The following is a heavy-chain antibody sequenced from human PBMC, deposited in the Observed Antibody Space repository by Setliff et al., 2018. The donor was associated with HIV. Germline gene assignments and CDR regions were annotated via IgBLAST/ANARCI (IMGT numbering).Heavy chain of an antibody. D-gene: IGHD2-21*02. CDR3: ARHANGPYGPFGDLLYFDY. J-gene: IGHJ4*02. Sequence: LSLTCTVSGGSMNNYYWTWIRQPPGKGLEWIGYIYTSGSTKYNPSLKSRVTISLDTSKNQFSLKLTSVTAADAAVYYCARHANGPYGPFGDLLYFDYWGLGTLVTVSS. CDR2: IYTSGST. CDR1: GGSMNNYY. V-gene: IGHV4-4*09.